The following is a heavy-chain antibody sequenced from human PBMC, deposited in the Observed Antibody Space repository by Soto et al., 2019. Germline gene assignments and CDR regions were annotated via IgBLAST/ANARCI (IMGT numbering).Heavy chain of an antibody. CDR2: IIPIPGTA. Sequence: QVQLVQSGAEVKKHGSSVKVSCKASGGTFSSYAISWVRQAPGQGLEWMGGIIPIPGTANYAQKFQGRVTITADESTSTAYMEPSSLRSEDTAVYYCARSQGSSTSLEIYYYYYYGMDVWGQGTTVTVSS. D-gene: IGHD2-2*01. J-gene: IGHJ6*02. CDR1: GGTFSSYA. V-gene: IGHV1-69*01. CDR3: ARSQGSSTSLEIYYYYYYGMDV.